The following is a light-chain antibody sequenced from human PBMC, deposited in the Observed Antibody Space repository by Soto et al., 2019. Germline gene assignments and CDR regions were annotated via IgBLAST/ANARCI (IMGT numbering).Light chain of an antibody. CDR3: HQYDHWPLT. J-gene: IGKJ4*01. Sequence: EIILSHSVAALSVTHDERGTHSCRASQSVSNNLAWYQQKPGQAPRLLISATSTRATGTPARFSGSGSGTEFTLTVSSLQSEDFALYFCHQYDHWPLTFAGGAKV. CDR1: QSVSNN. V-gene: IGKV3D-15*01. CDR2: ATS.